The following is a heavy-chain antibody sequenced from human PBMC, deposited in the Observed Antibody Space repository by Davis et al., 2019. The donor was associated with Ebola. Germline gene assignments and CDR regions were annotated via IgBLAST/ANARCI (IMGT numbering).Heavy chain of an antibody. D-gene: IGHD4-17*01. CDR3: ARATTVASYYFDY. V-gene: IGHV1-46*03. Sequence: ASVKVSCKASGYTFTNYYMHWVRQAPGQGLEWMGMINPNDGRTIYAQKFQGRVTVTRDTSTSTVYMELSSLRSEDTAVYYCARATTVASYYFDYWGQGTLVTVSS. J-gene: IGHJ4*02. CDR1: GYTFTNYY. CDR2: INPNDGRT.